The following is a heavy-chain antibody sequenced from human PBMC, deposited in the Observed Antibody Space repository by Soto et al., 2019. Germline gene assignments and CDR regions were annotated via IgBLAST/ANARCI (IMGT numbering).Heavy chain of an antibody. D-gene: IGHD3-16*02. CDR1: GYTFTSYA. CDR2: INAGNGNT. V-gene: IGHV1-3*01. CDR3: SRDSGDYDYIWGSYRYTYFDY. J-gene: IGHJ4*02. Sequence: ASVKVSCKASGYTFTSYAMHWVRQAPGQRLEWMGWINAGNGNTKYSQKFQGRVTITRDTSASTAYMELSSLRSEDTAVYYCSRDSGDYDYIWGSYRYTYFDYWGQGTLVTVSS.